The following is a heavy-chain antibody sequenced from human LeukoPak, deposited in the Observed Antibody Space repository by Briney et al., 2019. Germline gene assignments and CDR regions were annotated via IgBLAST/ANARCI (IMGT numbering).Heavy chain of an antibody. Sequence: SGGSLRLSCAASGFTFSSYEMNWVRQAPGKGLEWVSYISSSGSTIYYADSVKGRFTISRDNAKNSLYLQMNSLRAEDTAVYYCALIPRRITSPLWGQGTLVTVSS. J-gene: IGHJ4*02. D-gene: IGHD3-3*01. CDR3: ALIPRRITSPL. CDR1: GFTFSSYE. CDR2: ISSSGSTI. V-gene: IGHV3-48*03.